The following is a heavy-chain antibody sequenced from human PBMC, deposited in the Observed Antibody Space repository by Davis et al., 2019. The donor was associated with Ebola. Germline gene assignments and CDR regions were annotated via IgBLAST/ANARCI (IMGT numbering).Heavy chain of an antibody. J-gene: IGHJ4*02. V-gene: IGHV4-39*01. CDR1: GGSISRSSRY. D-gene: IGHD6-19*01. CDR2: FYYSGST. Sequence: MPSETLSLTCSVSGGSISRSSRYWGWIRQPPGEGLEWIGSFYYSGSTYYNPSLKSRVTMSVDTSKNQFSLELRSVTAADTAVYYCGTHRGVPVTIDFWGQGTLVTVSS. CDR3: GTHRGVPVTIDF.